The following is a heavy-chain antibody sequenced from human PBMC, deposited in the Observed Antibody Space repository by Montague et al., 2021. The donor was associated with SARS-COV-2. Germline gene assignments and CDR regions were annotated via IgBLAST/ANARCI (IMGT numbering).Heavy chain of an antibody. CDR3: AREQGLRGGFDP. CDR1: GDSVSTYY. J-gene: IGHJ5*02. CDR2: LYFRRGAT. Sequence: SETLSLTCTVSGDSVSTYYWSSRLRPPGRKRQGCVVLYFRRGATTYKPSLKSRVTISIDKSKNQFSLNLSSVTAADTAVYFCAREQGLRGGFDPWGQGTLVAVSS. V-gene: IGHV4-59*02.